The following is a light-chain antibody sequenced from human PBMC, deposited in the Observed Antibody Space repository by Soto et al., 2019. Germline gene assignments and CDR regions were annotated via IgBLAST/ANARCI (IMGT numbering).Light chain of an antibody. CDR2: DAS. CDR3: QQYVVGSLLS. J-gene: IGKJ5*01. CDR1: QSVRSS. Sequence: EIVMTQSPGTLSVSPGERATLFCRASQSVRSSLAWYQQKPGQAPRLFIYDASNRATGIPDRFSGSGSGTDFTLTISRLEPEDFALYYCQQYVVGSLLSFGRGARLEIK. V-gene: IGKV3-20*01.